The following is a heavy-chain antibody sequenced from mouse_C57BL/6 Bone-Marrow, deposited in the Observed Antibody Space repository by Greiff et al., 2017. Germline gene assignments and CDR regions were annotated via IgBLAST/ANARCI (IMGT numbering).Heavy chain of an antibody. J-gene: IGHJ4*01. D-gene: IGHD1-1*01. CDR3: ATATATVVAPMDY. Sequence: EVQLQQSGPELVKPGASVKMSCKASGYTFTDYNMHWVKQSHGKSLEWIGYINPNNGGTSYNQKFKGKATLTVNKSSSTAYMELRSLTSEDSAVYYCATATATVVAPMDYWGQGTSVTVSS. V-gene: IGHV1-22*01. CDR1: GYTFTDYN. CDR2: INPNNGGT.